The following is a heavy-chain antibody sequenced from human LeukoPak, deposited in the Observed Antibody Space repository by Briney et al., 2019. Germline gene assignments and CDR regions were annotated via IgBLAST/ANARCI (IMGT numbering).Heavy chain of an antibody. V-gene: IGHV3-7*01. Sequence: GGSLRLSCATSRFTFSMYWMSWVRQAPGKGLEWVANLDQDGSEKYYVDSVKGRFTISRDNAKNSLSLQMNSLRAEDTAVYYCARVLVAGSLDYWGQGTLVTVSS. CDR2: LDQDGSEK. D-gene: IGHD6-19*01. CDR1: RFTFSMYW. CDR3: ARVLVAGSLDY. J-gene: IGHJ4*02.